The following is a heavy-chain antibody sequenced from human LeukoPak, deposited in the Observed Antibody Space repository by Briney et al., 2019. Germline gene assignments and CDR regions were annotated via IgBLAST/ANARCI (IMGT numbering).Heavy chain of an antibody. CDR1: SGSMDSRLHY. CDR3: AREIEDIYSPSWGLYGPYYYIDA. V-gene: IGHV4-61*02. D-gene: IGHD3-16*01. Sequence: PSQTLSLTCTVSSGSMDSRLHYWTWIRQPAGQGLEWIGRISNSGSTTYHPSLRSRVTITLDTSNNSFSLKVTSVTAADTAVYYCAREIEDIYSPSWGLYGPYYYIDAWGNGTTVTVSS. CDR2: ISNSGST. J-gene: IGHJ6*03.